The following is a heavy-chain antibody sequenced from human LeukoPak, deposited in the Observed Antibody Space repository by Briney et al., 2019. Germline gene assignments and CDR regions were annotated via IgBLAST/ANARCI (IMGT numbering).Heavy chain of an antibody. V-gene: IGHV4-59*01. J-gene: IGHJ4*02. CDR2: IYYSGST. CDR3: ARGRNKGLESH. CDR1: GVSISSYY. Sequence: PSETLSLTCTVSGVSISSYYRSWIRQPPGKGLEWIGYIYYSGSTNYNPSLKSRVTISVDTSKNQFSLKLSSVTAADTAVYYCARGRNKGLESHWGQGTLVTVSS.